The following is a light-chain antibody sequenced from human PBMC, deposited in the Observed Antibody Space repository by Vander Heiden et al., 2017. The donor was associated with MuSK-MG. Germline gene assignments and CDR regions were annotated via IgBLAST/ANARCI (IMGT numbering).Light chain of an antibody. CDR2: WAS. CDR3: HQDDRSGLT. V-gene: IGKV4-1*01. Sequence: DIVVTQSPESLAVSLGERATINCRSSQSLLHRPNNNNYLAWFQQKPGQPPKLLIYWASTRESAVPDPFSGSGSGTDFTLTIIGLQAEDVAEYYCHQDDRSGLTFGGGTKVLIK. J-gene: IGKJ4*01. CDR1: QSLLHRPNNNNY.